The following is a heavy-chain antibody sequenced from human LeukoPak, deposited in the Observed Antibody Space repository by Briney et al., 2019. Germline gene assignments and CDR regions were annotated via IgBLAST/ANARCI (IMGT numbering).Heavy chain of an antibody. CDR3: ARAGGYNTPEHFDY. CDR1: GGSISSYY. CDR2: IYYSGST. J-gene: IGHJ4*02. D-gene: IGHD5-24*01. Sequence: SETLSLTCTVSGGSISSYYWSWIRQPPGKGLEWIGYIYYSGSTNYNPSLKSRVTISVDTSKNQFSLKLSSVTDADTAVYYCARAGGYNTPEHFDYWGQGTLVTVSP. V-gene: IGHV4-59*01.